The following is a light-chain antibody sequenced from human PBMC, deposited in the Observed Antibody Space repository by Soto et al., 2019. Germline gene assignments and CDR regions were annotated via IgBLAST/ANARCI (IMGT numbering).Light chain of an antibody. CDR2: AAS. Sequence: IQLTQSPSSLSASVGDRVTITCRATQGISSYLAWYQQKPGKAPKLLIYAASTLQSGVPSRFSGSGSGTDFTLTISRLQTEDFATYYCQQLNSYPLTFGGGTKVEIK. J-gene: IGKJ4*01. V-gene: IGKV1-9*01. CDR1: QGISSY. CDR3: QQLNSYPLT.